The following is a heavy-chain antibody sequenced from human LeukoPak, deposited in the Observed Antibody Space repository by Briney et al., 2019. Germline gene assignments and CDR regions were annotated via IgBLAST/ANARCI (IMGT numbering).Heavy chain of an antibody. CDR1: GDSFSIYF. V-gene: IGHV4-59*08. J-gene: IGHJ4*02. CDR3: ARLSVAGTLYFDS. Sequence: SETLSLTCTVSGDSFSIYFWSWVRQPPGKGLEWIGYIYNSGITSHNPSLKSRVTISVDTSKNQFSLSLNSVTAADTAVYYCARLSVAGTLYFDSWGQGILATVSS. CDR2: IYNSGIT. D-gene: IGHD6-19*01.